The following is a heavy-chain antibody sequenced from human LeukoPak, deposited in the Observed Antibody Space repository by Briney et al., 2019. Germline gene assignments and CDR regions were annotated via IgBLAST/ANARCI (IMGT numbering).Heavy chain of an antibody. CDR3: ARDSGSGYSHFDY. V-gene: IGHV3-30*04. Sequence: GGSLRLSCAASGFTFSSYAMHWVRQAPGKGLEWVAVISYDGSNKYYADSVKGRFTISRDNSKNTLYLQMNGLRAEDTAVYYCARDSGSGYSHFDYWGQGTLVTVSS. J-gene: IGHJ4*02. D-gene: IGHD3-22*01. CDR1: GFTFSSYA. CDR2: ISYDGSNK.